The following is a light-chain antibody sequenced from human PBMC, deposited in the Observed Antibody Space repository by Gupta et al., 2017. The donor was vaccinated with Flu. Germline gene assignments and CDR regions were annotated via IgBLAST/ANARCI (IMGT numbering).Light chain of an antibody. Sequence: DVVMTQSPLSLSVTLGQPASISCRSSVNLVSSDGNTYLLWFQQSPGQPPRRLMYKVSTRDSGVPDRFSGSGAGTDFTLKISRVEAEDVGIYYCMQGIHWPPTFGGGTRVEIK. V-gene: IGKV2-30*01. CDR2: KVS. CDR1: VNLVSSDGNTY. J-gene: IGKJ4*01. CDR3: MQGIHWPPT.